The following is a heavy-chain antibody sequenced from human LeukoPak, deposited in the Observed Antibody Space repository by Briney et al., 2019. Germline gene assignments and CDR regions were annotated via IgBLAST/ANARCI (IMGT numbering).Heavy chain of an antibody. CDR3: ARHGHYDRIFDY. CDR1: GGSISSSSYY. CDR2: IYYSGST. J-gene: IGHJ4*02. V-gene: IGHV4-39*01. D-gene: IGHD3-22*01. Sequence: PSETLSLTCTVSGGSISSSSYYWGWIRQPPGKGLEWIGSIYYSGSTYYNPSLKSRVTISVDTSKNQFSLKLSSVTAADTAVYYCARHGHYDRIFDYWGQGTLVTVSS.